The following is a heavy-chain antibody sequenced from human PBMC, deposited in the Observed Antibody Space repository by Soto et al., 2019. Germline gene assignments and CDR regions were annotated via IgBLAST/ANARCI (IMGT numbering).Heavy chain of an antibody. CDR3: VQTQCGGDCLEIYSSHADYGLDV. CDR1: GLSLRTTGVG. Sequence: QITLKESGPTLVKPTQTLTLTCTVSGLSLRTTGVGVGWVRQPPGKALEGLALLYWDDGKRYSPSLKSRPTIPKDISEQQVVLTMTNMDTVATATYYCVQTQCGGDCLEIYSSHADYGLDVWGQGTTVTVSS. V-gene: IGHV2-5*02. D-gene: IGHD2-21*02. CDR2: LYWDDGK. J-gene: IGHJ6*02.